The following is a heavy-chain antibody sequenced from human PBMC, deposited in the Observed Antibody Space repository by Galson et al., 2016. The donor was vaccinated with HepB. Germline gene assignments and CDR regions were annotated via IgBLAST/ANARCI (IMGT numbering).Heavy chain of an antibody. CDR2: IYYSGRT. CDR1: GGSISSGGSY. V-gene: IGHV4-31*03. D-gene: IGHD3-22*01. CDR3: ARDADYYDSSGFPTGFDY. Sequence: PLSLTCTVSGGSISSGGSYWTWIRQHPGKGLEWIGYIYYSGRTTYNPSLKSRVTISRDTSKNQFSLKLSSVTAADTALYYCARDADYYDSSGFPTGFDYWGHGTLVTVSS. J-gene: IGHJ4*01.